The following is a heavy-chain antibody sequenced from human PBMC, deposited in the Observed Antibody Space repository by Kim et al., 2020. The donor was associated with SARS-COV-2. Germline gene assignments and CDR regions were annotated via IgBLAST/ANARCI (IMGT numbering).Heavy chain of an antibody. Sequence: PSLRSRVTISVDTSKNQFSLKLSSVTAADTAVYYCAGKPFTTNHHYGMDVWGQGTTVTVSS. V-gene: IGHV4-34*01. CDR3: AGKPFTTNHHYGMDV. J-gene: IGHJ6*02. D-gene: IGHD3-3*01.